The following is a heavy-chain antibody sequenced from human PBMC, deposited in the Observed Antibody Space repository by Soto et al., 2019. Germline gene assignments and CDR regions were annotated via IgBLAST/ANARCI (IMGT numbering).Heavy chain of an antibody. CDR1: GFTFSNYW. CDR2: IKQDGSEK. Sequence: PGGSLRLSCAACGFTFSNYWMSWVRQAPGKGLEWVANIKQDGSEKYYVDSVKGRFTLSRDNAQNSLQLQMNSLRAEDTAIYFCARVAYGNGWIFDHWGQGTLVTVSS. D-gene: IGHD6-19*01. J-gene: IGHJ4*01. CDR3: ARVAYGNGWIFDH. V-gene: IGHV3-7*01.